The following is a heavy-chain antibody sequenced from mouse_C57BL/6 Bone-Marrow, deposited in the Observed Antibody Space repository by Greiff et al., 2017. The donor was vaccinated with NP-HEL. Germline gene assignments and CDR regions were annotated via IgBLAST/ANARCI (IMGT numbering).Heavy chain of an antibody. J-gene: IGHJ4*01. D-gene: IGHD2-3*01. CDR1: GYTFTSYW. CDR2: IHPNSGST. Sequence: QVQLQQPGAELVKPGASVKLSCKASGYTFTSYWMHWVKQRPGQGLEWIGMIHPNSGSTNYNEKFKSKATLTVDKSSSTAYMQLSSLTSEDSAVYYCARGGWLLLYAMDYWGQGTSVTVSS. V-gene: IGHV1-64*01. CDR3: ARGGWLLLYAMDY.